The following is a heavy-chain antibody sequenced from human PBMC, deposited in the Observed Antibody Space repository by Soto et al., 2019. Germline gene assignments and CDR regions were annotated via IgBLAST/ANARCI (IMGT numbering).Heavy chain of an antibody. J-gene: IGHJ4*02. CDR1: ENTLTELT. CDR2: SAPEEGEP. CDR3: AADRKIVGTIGAFDF. D-gene: IGHD1-26*01. V-gene: IGHV1-24*01. Sequence: ASVKVSCKVPENTLTELTIDWSRQAPGEGLEWMGRSAPEEGEPIYPQKFQGRVSMTEDPSTDTAYMELTSLRSEDTAVYFCAADRKIVGTIGAFDFWGQGTLVTVSS.